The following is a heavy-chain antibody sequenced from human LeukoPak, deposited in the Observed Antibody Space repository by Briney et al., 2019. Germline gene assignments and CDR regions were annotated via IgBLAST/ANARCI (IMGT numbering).Heavy chain of an antibody. V-gene: IGHV3-48*04. CDR2: ISSSSSTI. CDR1: GFTFSSYS. CDR3: ARDQSSSWYEISYYYYYYMDV. J-gene: IGHJ6*03. D-gene: IGHD6-13*01. Sequence: GGSLRLSCAASGFTFSSYSMNWARQAPGKGLEWVSYISSSSSTIYYADSVKGRFTISRDNAKNSLYLQMNSLRAEDTAVYYCARDQSSSWYEISYYYYYYMDVWGKGTTVTVSS.